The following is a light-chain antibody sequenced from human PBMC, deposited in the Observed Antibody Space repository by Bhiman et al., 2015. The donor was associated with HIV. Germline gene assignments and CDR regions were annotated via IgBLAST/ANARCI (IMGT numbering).Light chain of an antibody. J-gene: IGLJ3*02. Sequence: QSALTQPRSVSGSPGQSVTISCTGTSSDVGGYNYVSWYQQHPGKAPKLMIYDVSKRPSGVPDRFSGSKSGNTASLTISGLQPDDEADYYCSSYTDISTWVFGGGTKLTVL. CDR3: SSYTDISTWV. CDR1: SSDVGGYNY. V-gene: IGLV2-11*01. CDR2: DVS.